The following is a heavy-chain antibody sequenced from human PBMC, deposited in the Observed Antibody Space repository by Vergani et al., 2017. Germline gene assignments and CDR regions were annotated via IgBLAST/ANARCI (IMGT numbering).Heavy chain of an antibody. Sequence: QVRLQESGPGLLKPSQTLSLTCTVSGGSISGGGYYWNWIRQRPGKGLEWIGYIHNSGRTYYKPSLESRLTLSLDTSKNPFSLKLSSVTAADTAVYYCATDRQKNYFYFYMDVWGKGTTVTVSS. J-gene: IGHJ6*03. CDR3: ATDRQKNYFYFYMDV. CDR2: IHNSGRT. V-gene: IGHV4-31*03. CDR1: GGSISGGGYY.